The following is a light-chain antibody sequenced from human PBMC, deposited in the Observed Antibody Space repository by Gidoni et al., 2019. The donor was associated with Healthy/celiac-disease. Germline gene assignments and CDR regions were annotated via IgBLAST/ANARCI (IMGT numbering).Light chain of an antibody. Sequence: EIVLTQSPATLSLSPGERATLSCRASQSVSSYLAWYQQKPGQAPRLLIYDASNRATGTPARFSGSGSGTDFTLTISSLEPEDFAVYYCQQRSNWLTFCQGTRLEIK. CDR2: DAS. CDR1: QSVSSY. V-gene: IGKV3-11*01. CDR3: QQRSNWLT. J-gene: IGKJ5*01.